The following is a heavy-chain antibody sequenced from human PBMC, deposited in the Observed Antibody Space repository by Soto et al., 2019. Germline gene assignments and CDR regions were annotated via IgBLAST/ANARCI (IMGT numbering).Heavy chain of an antibody. CDR2: ISSGSTTI. Sequence: LRLSCAASGFSFSTSTMNWVRQAPGKGLEWVSYISSGSTTIYYADSVKGRFTISRDNGKNSLYLQMNSLRDEDTAVYYCARVRRNDASDYYGMDVWGQGTTVTVSS. CDR3: ARVRRNDASDYYGMDV. D-gene: IGHD1-1*01. J-gene: IGHJ6*02. CDR1: GFSFSTST. V-gene: IGHV3-48*02.